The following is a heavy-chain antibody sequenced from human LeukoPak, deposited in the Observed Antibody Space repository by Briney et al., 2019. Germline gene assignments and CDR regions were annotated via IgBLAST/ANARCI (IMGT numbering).Heavy chain of an antibody. CDR3: ATLLDYYGSGSFDY. D-gene: IGHD3-10*01. Sequence: ASVKVSCKASGYTFSSYGITWVRQAPGQGLDWMGWINPNNGGTNYAPKFQGRITITRDTSFSTAYMELRGLRSDDTAVFYCATLLDYYGSGSFDYWGQGTLVTVSS. CDR2: INPNNGGT. CDR1: GYTFSSYG. J-gene: IGHJ4*02. V-gene: IGHV1-2*02.